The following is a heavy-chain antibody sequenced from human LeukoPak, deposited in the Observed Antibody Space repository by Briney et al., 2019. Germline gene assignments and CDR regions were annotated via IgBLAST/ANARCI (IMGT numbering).Heavy chain of an antibody. Sequence: SVNVSCKASGGTFSSYAISWVRQAPGQGLEWMGGIIPIFGTANYAQKFQGRVTITADESTSTAYMELSSLRSEDTAVYYCARIAAAGISYFDYWGQGTLVTVSS. D-gene: IGHD6-13*01. CDR1: GGTFSSYA. J-gene: IGHJ4*02. CDR2: IIPIFGTA. V-gene: IGHV1-69*13. CDR3: ARIAAAGISYFDY.